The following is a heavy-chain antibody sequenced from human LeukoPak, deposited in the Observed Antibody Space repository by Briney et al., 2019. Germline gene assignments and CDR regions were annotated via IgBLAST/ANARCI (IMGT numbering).Heavy chain of an antibody. CDR3: ARDPRTYDSSTWYDY. Sequence: GASVKVSCKASGYTFTSYGITWVRQAPGQGLEWMGWISAYNGNTNYAQKLQGRVTMTTDTSTSTAYMELRSLRSDDTAVYYCARDPRTYDSSTWYDYWGQGTLVTVSS. D-gene: IGHD6-13*01. V-gene: IGHV1-18*01. J-gene: IGHJ4*02. CDR1: GYTFTSYG. CDR2: ISAYNGNT.